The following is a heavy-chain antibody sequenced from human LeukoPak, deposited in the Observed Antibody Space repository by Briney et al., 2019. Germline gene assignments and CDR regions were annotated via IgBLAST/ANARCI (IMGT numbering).Heavy chain of an antibody. J-gene: IGHJ4*02. D-gene: IGHD3-22*01. CDR1: SGSNNKFY. Sequence: PSETLSLTCSVSSGSNNKFYWSWIRQPPGKGLEGIGYIYYSGSTNYNPSLQSRVTISVDTSKSQFYLKLSSVTAADTAVYYCARAHYDRVGSWTSFDYWGQGTLVTVSS. V-gene: IGHV4-59*01. CDR3: ARAHYDRVGSWTSFDY. CDR2: IYYSGST.